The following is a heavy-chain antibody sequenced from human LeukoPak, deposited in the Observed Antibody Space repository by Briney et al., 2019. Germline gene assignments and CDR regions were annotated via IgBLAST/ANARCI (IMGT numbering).Heavy chain of an antibody. J-gene: IGHJ4*02. Sequence: SGRSLRLSCAASGFTFSSYAMHWVRQAPGKGLEWVAVMSYDGSNKYYADSVKGRFTISRDNSKNTLYLQMNSLRAEDTAVYYCASRAAAGTDYWGQGTLVTVSS. CDR2: MSYDGSNK. CDR1: GFTFSSYA. CDR3: ASRAAAGTDY. D-gene: IGHD6-13*01. V-gene: IGHV3-30*04.